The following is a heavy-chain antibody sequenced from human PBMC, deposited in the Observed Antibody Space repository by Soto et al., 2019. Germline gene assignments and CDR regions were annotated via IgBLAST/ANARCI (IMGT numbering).Heavy chain of an antibody. CDR3: ARGRGWRDN. J-gene: IGHJ4*02. Sequence: ASVKVSCKASGYTFTSYDINWVRQAAGHGLEWMGWMDPKSGYTDYAQKFQGRVTMTRNTSISTAYMELSSLRSEDTAVYYCARGRGWRDNWGQGTLVTVSS. D-gene: IGHD6-19*01. V-gene: IGHV1-8*01. CDR2: MDPKSGYT. CDR1: GYTFTSYD.